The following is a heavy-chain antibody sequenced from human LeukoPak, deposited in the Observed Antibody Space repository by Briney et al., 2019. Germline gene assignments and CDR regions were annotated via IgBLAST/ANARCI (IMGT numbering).Heavy chain of an antibody. CDR1: GFTFSSYA. D-gene: IGHD4-17*01. Sequence: GGSLRLSCAASGFTFSSYAMSWVRQAPGKGLEWVSAISGSGGRTDYADSVKGRFTISRDNSKNTLYLQMNSLRAEDTALYYCAKDADDYGDFYYYFDYWGQGTLVTVSS. CDR3: AKDADDYGDFYYYFDY. CDR2: ISGSGGRT. V-gene: IGHV3-23*01. J-gene: IGHJ4*02.